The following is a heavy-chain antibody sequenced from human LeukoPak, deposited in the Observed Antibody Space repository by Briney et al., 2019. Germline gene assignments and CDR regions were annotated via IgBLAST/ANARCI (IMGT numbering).Heavy chain of an antibody. Sequence: GGSLRLSCAASGFTFSNYWMSCVRQAPGKGLEWVANIKQDESDKNYVDSLKGRFTITRDNAKNSLYLQMNSLRAEDTAVYYCARIGYSSSSFDYWGQGTLVTVSS. CDR3: ARIGYSSSSFDY. CDR1: GFTFSNYW. D-gene: IGHD6-6*01. V-gene: IGHV3-7*01. J-gene: IGHJ4*02. CDR2: IKQDESDK.